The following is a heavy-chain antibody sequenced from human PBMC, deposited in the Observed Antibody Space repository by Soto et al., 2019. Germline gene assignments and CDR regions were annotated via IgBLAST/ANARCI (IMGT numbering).Heavy chain of an antibody. CDR3: MRGGWGDSPIDY. V-gene: IGHV1-2*02. J-gene: IGHJ4*02. CDR1: GYTFSAYY. Sequence: QVYLLQSGAEVKKVGASVKVSCKTSGYTFSAYYVHWARRAPGRGFQWLGWINPSNEVTTFSEFFQGRITMTRDTSTNPVHMELNRLTSDDTAVYYCMRGGWGDSPIDYWGQGTQVTVSS. CDR2: INPSNEVT. D-gene: IGHD1-26*01.